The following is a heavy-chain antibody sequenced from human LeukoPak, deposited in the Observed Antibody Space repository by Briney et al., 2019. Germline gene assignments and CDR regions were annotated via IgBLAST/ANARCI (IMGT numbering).Heavy chain of an antibody. V-gene: IGHV1-2*04. CDR1: GCTFTGYY. CDR3: ARERSYGSDYYYYGMDV. J-gene: IGHJ6*02. CDR2: INPNSGGT. D-gene: IGHD3-10*01. Sequence: ASVKVSCKASGCTFTGYYMHWVRQAPGQGLEWMGWINPNSGGTNYAQKFQGWVTMTRDTSISTAYMELSRLRSDDTAVYYCARERSYGSDYYYYGMDVWGQGTTVTVSS.